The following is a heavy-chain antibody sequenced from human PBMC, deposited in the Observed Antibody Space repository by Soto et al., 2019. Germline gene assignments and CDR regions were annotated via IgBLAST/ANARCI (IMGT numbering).Heavy chain of an antibody. V-gene: IGHV3-23*01. D-gene: IGHD4-17*01. CDR3: AKRTVGWYFDL. Sequence: EVQLLESGGGLVQPGGSLRLSCAASGFTFSSYAMNWVRQAPGKGLEWVSVISGSGGSTYYADAVKGRFTISRDNSKNTLYLQMNSLRAEDTDVYYCAKRTVGWYFDLWGRGTLVTVSS. J-gene: IGHJ2*01. CDR1: GFTFSSYA. CDR2: ISGSGGST.